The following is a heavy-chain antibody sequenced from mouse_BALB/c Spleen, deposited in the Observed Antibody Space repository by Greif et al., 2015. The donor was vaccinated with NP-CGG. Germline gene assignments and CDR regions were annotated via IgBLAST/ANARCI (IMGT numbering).Heavy chain of an antibody. CDR2: ISSGGST. Sequence: EVKLVESGGGLVKPGGSLKLSCAASGFTFSSYAMSWVRQTPEKRLEWVASISSGGSTYYPDSVKGRFTISRDNARNILYLQMSSLRSEDTAMYYCARGGYYGSSPYAMDYWGQGTSVTVSS. V-gene: IGHV5-6-5*01. CDR3: ARGGYYGSSPYAMDY. J-gene: IGHJ4*01. D-gene: IGHD1-1*01. CDR1: GFTFSSYA.